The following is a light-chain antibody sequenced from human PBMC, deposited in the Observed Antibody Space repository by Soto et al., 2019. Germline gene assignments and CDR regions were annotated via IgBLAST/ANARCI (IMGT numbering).Light chain of an antibody. CDR1: QSVRSSY. CDR2: GAS. Sequence: EIVLTQSPGTLSLSPGERATLSCRASQSVRSSYLSWYQQKPGQAPRLLIYGASSRATGMLGRFSGSASWTDFTLTIRRLESANFVVFYCQHSPGTFGQGTKLEIK. V-gene: IGKV3-20*01. J-gene: IGKJ2*02. CDR3: QHSPGT.